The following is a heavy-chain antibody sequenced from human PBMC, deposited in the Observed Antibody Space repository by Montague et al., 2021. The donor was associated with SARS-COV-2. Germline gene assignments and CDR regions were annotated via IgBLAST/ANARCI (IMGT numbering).Heavy chain of an antibody. V-gene: IGHV4-61*05. D-gene: IGHD6-6*01. CDR2: MYYTGHT. Sequence: SETLSLTCTVSGASVSSSNNYWGWIRQPPGKGLEWIGNMYYTGHTNYNSSLKSRVTIAVDTSKNQFSLTLTSVTAADTAVYYCARLRADVPSRPGFDYWGQGALVTVSS. J-gene: IGHJ4*02. CDR3: ARLRADVPSRPGFDY. CDR1: GASVSSSNNY.